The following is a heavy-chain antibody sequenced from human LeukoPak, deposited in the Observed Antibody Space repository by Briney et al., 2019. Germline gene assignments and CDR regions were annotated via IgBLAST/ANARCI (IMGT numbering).Heavy chain of an antibody. D-gene: IGHD1-26*01. Sequence: SETLSLTCTVPGGSMSPYYWSWIRQTPGKGLEWIGYTFTSGGTNYNPSLKSRVTISVDTSKNQFSLKMTSVTAADTAVYYCARQPLPLREDHFDFWGQGTLVTVSS. CDR2: TFTSGGT. CDR1: GGSMSPYY. V-gene: IGHV4-4*09. CDR3: ARQPLPLREDHFDF. J-gene: IGHJ4*02.